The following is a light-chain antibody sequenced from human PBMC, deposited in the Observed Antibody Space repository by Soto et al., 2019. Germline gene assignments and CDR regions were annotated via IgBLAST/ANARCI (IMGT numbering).Light chain of an antibody. Sequence: QSALTQPASVSGSPGQSITISCTGTNSDVGGYNYVSWYQQHPGKAPKLMIYDVSNRPSGVSNRFSGSKSGNTASLTISGLQAEDEADYYCSSYTSGNYVFGTGTKLTVL. V-gene: IGLV2-14*01. J-gene: IGLJ1*01. CDR1: NSDVGGYNY. CDR3: SSYTSGNYV. CDR2: DVS.